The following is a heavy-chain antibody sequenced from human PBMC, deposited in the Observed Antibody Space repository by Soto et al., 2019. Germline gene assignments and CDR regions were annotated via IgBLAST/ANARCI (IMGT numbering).Heavy chain of an antibody. CDR1: GFTFRSYE. CDR3: ARKYNDFWRGAWVPGYFDY. Sequence: PGGSLRLSCAVSGFTFRSYEMNWVRQAPGKGLEWVSYIDSSGTNTYYAASVKGRFTISRDNAKNSLYLQMSSLRGEDTAVYYCARKYNDFWRGAWVPGYFDYWGQGTLVTVYS. J-gene: IGHJ4*01. D-gene: IGHD3-3*01. CDR2: IDSSGTNT. V-gene: IGHV3-48*03.